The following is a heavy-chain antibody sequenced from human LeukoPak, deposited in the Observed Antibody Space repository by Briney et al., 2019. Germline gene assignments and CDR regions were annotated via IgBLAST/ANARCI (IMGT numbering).Heavy chain of an antibody. CDR3: ATIVAAAARGFFDY. CDR2: IYDSGST. V-gene: IGHV4-59*08. Sequence: SETLSLTCAVSGGSINNYYWSWIRQPPGKGLEWIGYIYDSGSTNYNPSLKSRVTTSLDTSKNQVSLELSSVTAADTAVYYCATIVAAAARGFFDYWVQGTLVTVSS. D-gene: IGHD6-13*01. J-gene: IGHJ4*02. CDR1: GGSINNYY.